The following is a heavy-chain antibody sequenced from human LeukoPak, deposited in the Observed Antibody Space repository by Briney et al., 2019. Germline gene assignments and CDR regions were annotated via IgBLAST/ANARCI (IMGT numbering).Heavy chain of an antibody. Sequence: GGSLRLSCAASGFTFSSYSMNWVRQAPGKGLEWVSVIYSGGSTYYADSVKGRFTISRDNSKNTLYLQMNSLRAEDTAVYYCARDRPGLPGSPPSRCYFDYWGQGTLVTVSS. J-gene: IGHJ4*02. CDR3: ARDRPGLPGSPPSRCYFDY. D-gene: IGHD2-15*01. V-gene: IGHV3-66*01. CDR1: GFTFSSYS. CDR2: IYSGGST.